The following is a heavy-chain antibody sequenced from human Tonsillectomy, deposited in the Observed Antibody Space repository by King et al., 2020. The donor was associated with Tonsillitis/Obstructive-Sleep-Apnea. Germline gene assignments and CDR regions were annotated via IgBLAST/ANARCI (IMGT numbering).Heavy chain of an antibody. Sequence: QLVQSGAEVKKPGESLKISCKGSGYSFTSYWIGWVRQMPGKGLEWMGIIYPVDSDTRYSPSFQGQVTISADKSISTAYLQWSSLKASDTAMYYCARPRCSGGSCYRLFDYWGQGTLVTVSS. V-gene: IGHV5-51*01. CDR1: GYSFTSYW. CDR3: ARPRCSGGSCYRLFDY. J-gene: IGHJ4*02. D-gene: IGHD2-15*01. CDR2: IYPVDSDT.